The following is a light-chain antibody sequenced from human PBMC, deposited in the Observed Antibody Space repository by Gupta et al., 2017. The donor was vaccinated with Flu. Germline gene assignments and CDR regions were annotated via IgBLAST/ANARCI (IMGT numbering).Light chain of an antibody. Sequence: GDRVTITCRASQSISSYLTWYLQKPGEAPKLLIYAASSLHSGVPSRFSGSGSGTDFTLTIGSLQPEDFATYFCQQSYTSPYSFGQGTKLEIK. J-gene: IGKJ2*03. V-gene: IGKV1-39*01. CDR3: QQSYTSPYS. CDR1: QSISSY. CDR2: AAS.